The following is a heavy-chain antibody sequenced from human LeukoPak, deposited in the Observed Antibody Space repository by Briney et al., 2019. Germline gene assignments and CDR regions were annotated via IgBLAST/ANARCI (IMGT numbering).Heavy chain of an antibody. CDR3: ARDYDGVRGHW. CDR2: MEEDGRSK. J-gene: IGHJ2*01. D-gene: IGHD3-3*01. CDR1: GFTFSTYW. V-gene: IGHV3-7*04. Sequence: PGVSLRLSCAASGFTFSTYWMSWVRQAPGKGLEWVANMEEDGRSKLYVDSVKGRFTISRDNARNSLYLQINSLRAEDTAVYYCARDYDGVRGHWWGGGTLVTLST.